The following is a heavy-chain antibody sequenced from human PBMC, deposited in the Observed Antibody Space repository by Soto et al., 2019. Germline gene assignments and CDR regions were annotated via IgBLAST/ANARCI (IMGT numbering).Heavy chain of an antibody. CDR1: GGSISRYY. V-gene: IGHV4-59*08. CDR2: IYYSGST. Sequence: SETLSLTCTVSGGSISRYYWNWIRQPPGKGLEWIGYIYYSGSTNYNPSLKSRVTISVDTSKNQFSLKLSSVTAADTAVYYCARRYGGTFDYWGQGTLVTVSS. CDR3: ARRYGGTFDY. D-gene: IGHD2-15*01. J-gene: IGHJ4*02.